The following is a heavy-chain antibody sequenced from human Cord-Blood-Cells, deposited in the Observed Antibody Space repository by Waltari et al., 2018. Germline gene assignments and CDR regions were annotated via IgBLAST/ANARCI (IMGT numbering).Heavy chain of an antibody. V-gene: IGHV4-38-2*02. J-gene: IGHJ4*02. CDR1: GYSISSGYY. CDR2: IYHSGRT. D-gene: IGHD1-26*01. Sequence: QVQLQESGPGLVKPSETLSLTCAVSGYSISSGYYWGWIRQPPGKGLEWIGSIYHSGRTYYTPSPKSRVTISVDTSKNQFSLKLSCVTAADTAVYYCARDQEVGAFDYWGQGTLVTVSS. CDR3: ARDQEVGAFDY.